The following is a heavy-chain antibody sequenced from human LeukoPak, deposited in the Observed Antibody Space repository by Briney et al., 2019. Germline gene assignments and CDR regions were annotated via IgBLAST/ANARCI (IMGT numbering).Heavy chain of an antibody. CDR3: ARGSVADQYNWFDP. Sequence: SETLSLTCTVSGGSISSYYWSWIRQPPGKGLEWIGYIYSSGSTKYNPSLKSRVTISVDTSKNQLSLKLSSVTAADTAVYYCARGSVADQYNWFDPWGQGILVIVSS. V-gene: IGHV4-59*01. D-gene: IGHD6-19*01. J-gene: IGHJ5*02. CDR1: GGSISSYY. CDR2: IYSSGST.